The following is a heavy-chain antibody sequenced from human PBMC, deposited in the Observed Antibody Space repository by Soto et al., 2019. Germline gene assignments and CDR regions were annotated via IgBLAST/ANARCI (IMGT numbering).Heavy chain of an antibody. CDR2: IYYSGST. CDR3: ASQQLVHYYYGMDV. J-gene: IGHJ6*02. Sequence: QLQLQESGPGLVKPSETLSLTCTVSGGSISSSSYYWGWIRQPPGKGLEWIGSIYYSGSTYYNPSLKSRVTISADTSKNQFSLKLSSVTAADTAVYYCASQQLVHYYYGMDVWGQGTTVTVSS. V-gene: IGHV4-39*01. D-gene: IGHD6-13*01. CDR1: GGSISSSSYY.